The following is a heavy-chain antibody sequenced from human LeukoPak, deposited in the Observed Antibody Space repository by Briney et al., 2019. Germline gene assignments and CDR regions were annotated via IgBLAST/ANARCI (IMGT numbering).Heavy chain of an antibody. D-gene: IGHD4-17*01. J-gene: IGHJ5*01. CDR1: GGSISSSSYY. Sequence: PSETLSLTCTVSGGSISSSSYYWGWIRQPPEKGLEWIGSIYYSGSTYYNPSLKSRVTISVDTSKNQFSLKLSSVTAADTAVYYCARVPYGDYSLWAWWFDSWGQGTLVTVSS. CDR2: IYYSGST. CDR3: ARVPYGDYSLWAWWFDS. V-gene: IGHV4-39*07.